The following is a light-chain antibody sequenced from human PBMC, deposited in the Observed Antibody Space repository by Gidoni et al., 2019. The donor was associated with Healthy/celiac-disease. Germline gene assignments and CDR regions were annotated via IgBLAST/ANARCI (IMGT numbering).Light chain of an antibody. J-gene: IGKJ3*01. V-gene: IGKV1-5*03. CDR1: QSISSW. CDR3: QQYNSYSVT. Sequence: DIQMTQSPSTLSASVGDRVTITCRASQSISSWLAWYQKKPGQAPKLLIYKASSLESGVPSRFGGSGSGTEFTLTISSLQPDDFATYYCQQYNSYSVTFGPGTKVEIK. CDR2: KAS.